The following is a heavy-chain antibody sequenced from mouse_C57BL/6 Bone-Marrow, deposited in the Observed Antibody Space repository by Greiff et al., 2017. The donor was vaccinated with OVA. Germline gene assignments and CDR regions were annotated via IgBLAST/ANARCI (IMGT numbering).Heavy chain of an antibody. D-gene: IGHD3-2*02. CDR3: ANQLRRSWFAY. V-gene: IGHV1-82*01. CDR2: IYPGDGDT. Sequence: VQLQESGPELVKPGASVKISCKASGYAFSSSWMNWAKQRPGKGLEWIGRIYPGDGDTNYNGKFKGKATLTADKSSSTAYMQLSSLTSEDSAVYFCANQLRRSWFAYWGQETLVTVSA. J-gene: IGHJ3*01. CDR1: GYAFSSSW.